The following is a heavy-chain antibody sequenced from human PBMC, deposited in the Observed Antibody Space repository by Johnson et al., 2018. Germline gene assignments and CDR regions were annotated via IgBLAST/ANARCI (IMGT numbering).Heavy chain of an antibody. Sequence: VQLVESGGGLIQPGGSLRLSCAASGFTVSSNYMSWVRQAPGKGLQWVAVISYDGSNKYYAGSVKGRFTISRDNSKNTLYLQRNSLRAEETAVYYCAKDGEVAAVGTGGYFHHWGQGTLVTVSS. D-gene: IGHD6-13*01. J-gene: IGHJ1*01. CDR2: ISYDGSNK. CDR3: AKDGEVAAVGTGGYFHH. V-gene: IGHV3-30*18. CDR1: GFTVSSNY.